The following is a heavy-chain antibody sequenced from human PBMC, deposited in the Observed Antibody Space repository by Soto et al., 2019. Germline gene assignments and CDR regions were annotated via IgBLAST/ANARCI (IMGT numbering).Heavy chain of an antibody. Sequence: PSETLSLTCAVYGGSFSGYYWSWIRQPPGKGLEWIGEINHSGSTNYNPSLKSRVTISVDTSKNQFPLKLSSMTAADTAVYYCARVDILTVYGCMDVWGQGTTVTVSS. CDR1: GGSFSGYY. CDR2: INHSGST. CDR3: ARVDILTVYGCMDV. V-gene: IGHV4-34*01. J-gene: IGHJ6*02. D-gene: IGHD3-9*01.